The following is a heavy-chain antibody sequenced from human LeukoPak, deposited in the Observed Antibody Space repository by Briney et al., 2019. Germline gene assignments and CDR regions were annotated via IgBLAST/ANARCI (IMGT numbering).Heavy chain of an antibody. CDR1: GFTFSSYA. CDR2: ISGSGGST. V-gene: IGHV3-23*01. CDR3: AKITYYDFWSGYFPPFDY. Sequence: GGSLRLSCAASGFTFSSYAMSWVRQAPGKGLEWVSAISGSGGSTYYADSVKGRFTISRDNSKNTLYLQMNSLRAEDTAVYYCAKITYYDFWSGYFPPFDYGGQGTLGTVS. J-gene: IGHJ4*02. D-gene: IGHD3-3*01.